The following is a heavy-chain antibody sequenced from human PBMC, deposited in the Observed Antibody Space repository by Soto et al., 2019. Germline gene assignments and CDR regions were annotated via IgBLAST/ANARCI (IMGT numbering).Heavy chain of an antibody. CDR3: AREGLSGGFDY. D-gene: IGHD3-16*02. V-gene: IGHV4-34*01. CDR1: GGSFSGYY. J-gene: IGHJ4*02. Sequence: PSETLSLTCAVYGGSFSGYYWSWIRQPPGKGLEWIGEIGHSGGTYYNPSLKSRVTISVDTSKNQFSLKLSSVTAADTAVYYCAREGLSGGFDYWGQGTLVTVTS. CDR2: IGHSGGT.